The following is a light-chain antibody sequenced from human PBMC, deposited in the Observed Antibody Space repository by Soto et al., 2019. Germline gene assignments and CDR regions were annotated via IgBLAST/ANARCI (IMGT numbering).Light chain of an antibody. V-gene: IGLV2-23*01. J-gene: IGLJ3*02. CDR2: VTS. CDR3: TSFARGSTLV. Sequence: QSALTQPAAVSGSPGQSITISCTGTSSDVGNYNLVSWYQQYPGKAPKLMIYVTSKRPSGVSNRFSGSKSGDTASLTISGLQAEDEADYYCTSFARGSTLVFGGGTQLTVL. CDR1: SSDVGNYNL.